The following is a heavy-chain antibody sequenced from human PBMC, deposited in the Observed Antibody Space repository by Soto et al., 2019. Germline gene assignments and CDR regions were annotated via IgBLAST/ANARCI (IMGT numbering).Heavy chain of an antibody. CDR3: ARSKYSSSPERTYYFDY. CDR1: GGSITTYY. Sequence: SETLSLTCTVSGGSITTYYWSWIRQPPGKGLEWIGYIYYSGSTDYNPSLKSRVTISVDTSKNQFSLKLTSVTAADTAVYYCARSKYSSSPERTYYFDYWGQGTLVTVSS. D-gene: IGHD6-6*01. J-gene: IGHJ4*02. V-gene: IGHV4-59*01. CDR2: IYYSGST.